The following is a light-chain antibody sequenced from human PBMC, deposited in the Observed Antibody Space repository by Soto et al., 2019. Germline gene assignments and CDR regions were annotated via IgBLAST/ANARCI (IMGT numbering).Light chain of an antibody. V-gene: IGKV3-15*01. CDR2: GAS. CDR1: QSVSSN. CDR3: QQYNNWPWT. Sequence: EIVMTQSPATLSVSPGERATHSCRASQSVSSNLAWYQQKPGQAPRLLIYGASTRATGIPARFSGSGSGTEFTLTISSLQSEDFAVYYCQQYNNWPWTVGQGTKVDIK. J-gene: IGKJ1*01.